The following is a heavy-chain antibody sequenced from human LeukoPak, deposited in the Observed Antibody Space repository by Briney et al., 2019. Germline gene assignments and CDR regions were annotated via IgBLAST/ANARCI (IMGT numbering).Heavy chain of an antibody. J-gene: IGHJ4*02. CDR1: GFTFSGYW. D-gene: IGHD1-26*01. CDR2: IKQDGSEI. CDR3: ARDKIVGPTTLDY. Sequence: PGGSLRLSCAASGFTFSGYWMSWVRQTPEKGLEWVANIKQDGSEIYYVDSVKGRFTISRDNAENSLYLQMNSLRADDTAVYYCARDKIVGPTTLDYWGQGTLVTAPS. V-gene: IGHV3-7*01.